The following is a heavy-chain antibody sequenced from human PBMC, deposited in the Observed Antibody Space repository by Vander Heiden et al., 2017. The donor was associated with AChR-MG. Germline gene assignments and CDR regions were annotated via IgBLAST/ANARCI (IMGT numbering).Heavy chain of an antibody. V-gene: IGHV3-21*01. CDR1: GFSFSSYS. CDR2: IRSSSSYI. J-gene: IGHJ4*02. D-gene: IGHD6-13*01. Sequence: EVQLVESGGGLVNPGGCLSLSCAASGFSFSSYSMNWVREGPGKGLEWVSSIRSSSSYIYYADSVKGRFTISRDNAKNSLYLQMNRLRAEDTAVYYCARDQGIAAAGTFDYWGQGTLVTVSS. CDR3: ARDQGIAAAGTFDY.